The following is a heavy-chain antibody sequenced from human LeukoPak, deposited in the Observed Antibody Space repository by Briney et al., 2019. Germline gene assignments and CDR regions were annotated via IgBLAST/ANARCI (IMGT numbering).Heavy chain of an antibody. Sequence: GGPLRLSCAASGFTFSSYSMNWVRHAPGRGLEWVSYISSSSSTIYYADSVKGRFTISRDNAKNSLYLQMNSLRAEDTAVYYCARDGPYYDILTGYYNPVRYFDYWGQGTLVTVSS. D-gene: IGHD3-9*01. CDR3: ARDGPYYDILTGYYNPVRYFDY. V-gene: IGHV3-48*01. CDR2: ISSSSSTI. CDR1: GFTFSSYS. J-gene: IGHJ4*02.